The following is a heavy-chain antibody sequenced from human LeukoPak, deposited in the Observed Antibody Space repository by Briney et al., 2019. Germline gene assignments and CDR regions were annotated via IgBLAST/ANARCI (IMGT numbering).Heavy chain of an antibody. CDR1: GFTFSSYA. CDR3: AKGGSNSGYDFLAWPYYYYYMDV. J-gene: IGHJ6*03. Sequence: GGSPRLSCAASGFTFSSYAMSGVRQAPGEGLGWVSAIIGSGGSTYYADSVKGRFTISRDNSKNTLYLQMNSLRAEDTAVYYCAKGGSNSGYDFLAWPYYYYYMDVWGKGTTVTVSS. D-gene: IGHD5-12*01. CDR2: IIGSGGST. V-gene: IGHV3-23*01.